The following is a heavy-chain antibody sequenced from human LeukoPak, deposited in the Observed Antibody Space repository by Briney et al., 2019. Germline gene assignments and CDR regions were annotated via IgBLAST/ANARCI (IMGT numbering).Heavy chain of an antibody. Sequence: ASVKVSCTASGYIFTNYAISWVRQAPGQGLEWMGWISSYNGDTTYAQKFQGRVTMTTDTSTTTAYMELRSLSSDDTAVYYCARXAAVSGNTEFDYWGQGTLVTVSS. J-gene: IGHJ4*02. CDR1: GYIFTNYA. CDR3: ARXAAVSGNTEFDY. V-gene: IGHV1-18*01. CDR2: ISSYNGDT. D-gene: IGHD6-13*01.